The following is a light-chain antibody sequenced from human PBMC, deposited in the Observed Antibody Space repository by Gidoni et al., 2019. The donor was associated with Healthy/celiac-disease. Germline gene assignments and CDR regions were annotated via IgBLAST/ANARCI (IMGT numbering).Light chain of an antibody. CDR3: QSYDSSHWV. CDR2: GNS. V-gene: IGLV1-40*01. CDR1: SPNIGAGYD. J-gene: IGLJ3*02. Sequence: QSVLTQPPSVSGAPGQRVTISCTGSSPNIGAGYDVHWYQQLPGTATKLLIYGNSNRPSGVPDRFSGSKSGTSASLAITGLQAEDEADYYCQSYDSSHWVFGGGTKLTVL.